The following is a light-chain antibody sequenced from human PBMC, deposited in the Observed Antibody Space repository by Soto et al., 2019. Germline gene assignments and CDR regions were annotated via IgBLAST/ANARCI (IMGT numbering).Light chain of an antibody. J-gene: IGKJ5*01. Sequence: IVLTQSPATHCVSPGERETVYCRDSQSVSTFLAWFQQKPGQPPTLLLYNASNRTTGIPARFSGSGSGTDFTLTIISLEPEDFAVYYCQQRGDWPPITFGQGTRLEIK. CDR3: QQRGDWPPIT. CDR2: NAS. CDR1: QSVSTF. V-gene: IGKV3-11*01.